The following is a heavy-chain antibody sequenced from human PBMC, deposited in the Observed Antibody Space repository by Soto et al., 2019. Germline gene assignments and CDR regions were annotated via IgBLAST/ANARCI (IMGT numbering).Heavy chain of an antibody. CDR3: ATVDRSVALVGWFHP. CDR1: GGTFSSYV. Sequence: QVHLEQSGAEVQKPGSSVKVSCKFSGGTFSSYVIICVRQAPRQGLEWMGGLISVSGTANYAQTFHGRVTISAVAATSSAYMELSSVRFDGTAVYYCATVDRSVALVGWFHPWGQGALVSVS. CDR2: LISVSGTA. V-gene: IGHV1-69*01. J-gene: IGHJ5*02. D-gene: IGHD2-8*02.